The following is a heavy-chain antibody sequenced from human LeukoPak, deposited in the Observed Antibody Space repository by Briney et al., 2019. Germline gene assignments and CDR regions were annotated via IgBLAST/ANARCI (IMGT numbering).Heavy chain of an antibody. J-gene: IGHJ4*02. V-gene: IGHV3-23*01. CDR1: GLSFSDDA. Sequence: GPSLRLSRAAAGLSFSDDAMSSARHAPGDGMEWVSLIRGNGVAYDADSVKGGFTVSRDNSTNTLYLQMNSLRAEDTAVYYCAKDGHYPDNSGYYYDDSWGEGNLVTASS. D-gene: IGHD3-22*01. CDR3: AKDGHYPDNSGYYYDDS. CDR2: IRGNGVA.